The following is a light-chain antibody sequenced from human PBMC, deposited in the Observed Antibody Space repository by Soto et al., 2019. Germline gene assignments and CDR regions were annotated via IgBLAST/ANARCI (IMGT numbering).Light chain of an antibody. CDR2: GAS. CDR1: QSLSRSS. Sequence: EIVFTQSPGTLSLSPGDRATLSCRASQSLSRSSLAWYQQKPGQAPRLLIYGASSRATGIPDRLSGSGSGTDFTLTIRRLEPEDFAVYYCQQYGSPITFGQGTRLEIK. J-gene: IGKJ5*01. CDR3: QQYGSPIT. V-gene: IGKV3-20*01.